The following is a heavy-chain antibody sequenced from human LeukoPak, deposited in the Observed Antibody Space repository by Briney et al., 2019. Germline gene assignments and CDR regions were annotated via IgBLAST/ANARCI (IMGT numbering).Heavy chain of an antibody. CDR3: AKGQWLVNDAFNI. D-gene: IGHD6-19*01. CDR2: IYYRSKWYN. J-gene: IGHJ3*02. CDR1: GDSVSSNSGA. V-gene: IGHV6-1*01. Sequence: SQALSLTCAISGDSVSSNSGAWNWIRQSPSRGLEWLGRIYYRSKWYNDYAVSVESRITINPDTSKNQFSLQLNSVTPEDTAVYYRAKGQWLVNDAFNIWGQGTMVTVSS.